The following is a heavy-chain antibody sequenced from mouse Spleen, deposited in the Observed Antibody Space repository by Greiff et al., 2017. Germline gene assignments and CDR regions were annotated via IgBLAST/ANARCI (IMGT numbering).Heavy chain of an antibody. CDR3: AREYYGPHYYAMDY. CDR1: GYTFTSYG. CDR2: IDPNSGGT. J-gene: IGHJ4*01. D-gene: IGHD1-1*01. Sequence: VQLQQSGAELVKPGASVKLSCKASGYTFTSYGMHWVKRRPGRGLEWIGRIDPNSGGTKYNEKFKSKATLTVDKPSSTAYMQLSSLTSEDSAVYYCAREYYGPHYYAMDYWGQGTSVTVSS. V-gene: IGHV1-72*01.